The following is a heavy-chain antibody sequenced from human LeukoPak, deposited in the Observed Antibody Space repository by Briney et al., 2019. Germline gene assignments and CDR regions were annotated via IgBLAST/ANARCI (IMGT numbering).Heavy chain of an antibody. Sequence: ASVKVSCKASGYTFTSYGISWVRQAPGQGLEWMGWISAYNGNTNYAQKLQGRVTMTTDTSTSTAYMELRSLRSDDTAVYYCARSVVVVAANYYYYMDVWGKGTTVTVSS. CDR2: ISAYNGNT. V-gene: IGHV1-18*01. CDR1: GYTFTSYG. J-gene: IGHJ6*03. CDR3: ARSVVVVAANYYYYMDV. D-gene: IGHD2-15*01.